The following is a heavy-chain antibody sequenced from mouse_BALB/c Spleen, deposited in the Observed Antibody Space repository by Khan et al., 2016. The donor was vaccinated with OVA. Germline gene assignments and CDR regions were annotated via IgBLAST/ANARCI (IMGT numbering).Heavy chain of an antibody. D-gene: IGHD1-1*02. CDR1: GSSLTNYG. CDR3: AKNRNGYFDY. CDR2: IWSGGIT. J-gene: IGHJ2*01. Sequence: QVQLQQSGSGLVQPSQSLSITCTVSGSSLTNYGVHWVRQSPGKGLEWLGVIWSGGITDYNATFISRLSISKDISKSQVFFKMNSLQANDTAIYYCAKNRNGYFDYWGQGTTLTVSS. V-gene: IGHV2-2*02.